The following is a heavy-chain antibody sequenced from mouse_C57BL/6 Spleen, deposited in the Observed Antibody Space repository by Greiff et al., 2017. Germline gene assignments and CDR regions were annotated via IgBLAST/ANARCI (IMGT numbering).Heavy chain of an antibody. D-gene: IGHD1-1*01. Sequence: VQLQQPGAELVKPGASVKLSCKASGYTFTSYWMQWVKQRPGQGLAWIGEIDPSDSYTNYNQKLKGKATLTVDTSSSTAYMQLSSLTSEDSAVYYCARRGSDYYGSSIDYWGQGTTLTVSS. CDR3: ARRGSDYYGSSIDY. J-gene: IGHJ2*01. CDR2: IDPSDSYT. V-gene: IGHV1-50*01. CDR1: GYTFTSYW.